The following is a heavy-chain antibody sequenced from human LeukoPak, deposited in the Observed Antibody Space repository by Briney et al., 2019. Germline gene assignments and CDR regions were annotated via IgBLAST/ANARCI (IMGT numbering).Heavy chain of an antibody. CDR1: GFNFNDAW. CDR3: TSHYGSGGF. D-gene: IGHD3-10*01. V-gene: IGHV3-15*07. Sequence: PGGSLRLSCAASGFNFNDAWMNWVRQAPGKGLEWVGRIKSNTDGATTDYIAPVKGRFIISRDDSKNTLYLQMSSLEIEVTAVYYCTSHYGSGGFWGQGTLVTVSS. J-gene: IGHJ4*02. CDR2: IKSNTDGATT.